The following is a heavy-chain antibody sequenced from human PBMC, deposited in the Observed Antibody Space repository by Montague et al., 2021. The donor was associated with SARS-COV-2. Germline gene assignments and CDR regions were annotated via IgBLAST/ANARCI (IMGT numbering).Heavy chain of an antibody. Sequence: SLRLSCAASGFTVSSNYMSWVRQAPGKGLEWVSVIYSGGSTYYADSVKGRFTISRDNSKNTLYLQMNSLRAEDTAVYYCARDPGSSGRYYYFDYWGQGTLVTASS. D-gene: IGHD6-19*01. V-gene: IGHV3-66*01. CDR2: IYSGGST. CDR3: ARDPGSSGRYYYFDY. CDR1: GFTVSSNY. J-gene: IGHJ4*02.